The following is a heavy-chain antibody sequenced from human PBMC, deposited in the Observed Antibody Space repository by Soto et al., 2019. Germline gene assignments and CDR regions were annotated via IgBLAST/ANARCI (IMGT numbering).Heavy chain of an antibody. D-gene: IGHD2-21*02. V-gene: IGHV1-18*01. J-gene: IGHJ5*02. CDR2: INAYNGNT. Sequence: QVQLVQSGAEVKKPGASVKVSCKASGYTFTSYGISWVRQAPGQGLEWMGWINAYNGNTKYAQKFQGRVTMTKDTSTSQDYLELRSLQSDDSDVYYCARATPRGHIVVVTAIGSYNWFDTWGQETLVTPSS. CDR1: GYTFTSYG. CDR3: ARATPRGHIVVVTAIGSYNWFDT.